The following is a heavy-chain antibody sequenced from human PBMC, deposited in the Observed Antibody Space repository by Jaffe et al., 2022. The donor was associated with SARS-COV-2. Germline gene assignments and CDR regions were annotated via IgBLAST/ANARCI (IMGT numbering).Heavy chain of an antibody. CDR3: AKDRYLRFPDY. D-gene: IGHD3-3*01. CDR1: GFTFSSYG. J-gene: IGHJ4*02. CDR2: ILYDGSNK. V-gene: IGHV3-30*18. Sequence: QVQLVESGGGVVQPGRSLRLSCAASGFTFSSYGMHWVRQAPGKGLEWVAVILYDGSNKYYADSVKGRFTISRDNSKNTLYLQMNSLRAEDTAVYYCAKDRYLRFPDYWGQGTLVTVSS.